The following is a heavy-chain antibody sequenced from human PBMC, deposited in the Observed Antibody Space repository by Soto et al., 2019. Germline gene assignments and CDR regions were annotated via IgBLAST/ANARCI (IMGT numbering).Heavy chain of an antibody. CDR1: GFTFNSYG. J-gene: IGHJ4*02. V-gene: IGHV3-30*18. Sequence: QVQLVESGGGVVQPGRSLRLSCAASGFTFNSYGIHWVRQAPGKGLEWVAVISHDGSKTDYADSVKGRFTISRDNSQETVYLQMNGLRAGDTDVYYCAKDTYFDSCRGYYAFGSWGRGSPVTVSS. D-gene: IGHD3-3*01. CDR2: ISHDGSKT. CDR3: AKDTYFDSCRGYYAFGS.